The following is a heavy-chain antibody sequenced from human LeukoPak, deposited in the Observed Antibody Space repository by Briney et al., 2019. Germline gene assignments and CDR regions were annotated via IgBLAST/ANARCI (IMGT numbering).Heavy chain of an antibody. CDR3: AKDYYDSSGYYAGDAFDI. CDR1: GFTFSSYS. D-gene: IGHD3-22*01. CDR2: ISSSSSYI. V-gene: IGHV3-21*01. Sequence: GGSLRLSCAASGFTFSSYSMNWVRQAPGKGLEWVSSISSSSSYIYYADSVKGRFTISRDKAKNSLYLQMNSLRAEDTAVYYCAKDYYDSSGYYAGDAFDIWGQGTMVTVSS. J-gene: IGHJ3*02.